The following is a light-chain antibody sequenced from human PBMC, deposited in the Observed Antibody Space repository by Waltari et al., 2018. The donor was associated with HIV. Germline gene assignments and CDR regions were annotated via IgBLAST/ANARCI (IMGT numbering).Light chain of an antibody. V-gene: IGLV3-19*01. CDR1: SLRHYY. J-gene: IGLJ3*02. CDR3: SSRDSSGNHLRLV. CDR2: SND. Sequence: SSELTQDPAVSVTLGQTVRITCQGDSLRHYYGNWYQRKPGQAPLLVIYSNDKRPSGIPGRFSGSSSGNTVALTISGAQAEDEGDFYCSSRDSSGNHLRLVFGGGTTLTVL.